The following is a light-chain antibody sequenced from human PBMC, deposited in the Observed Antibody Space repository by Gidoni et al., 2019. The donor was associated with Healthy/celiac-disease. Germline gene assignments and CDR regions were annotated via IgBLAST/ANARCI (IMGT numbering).Light chain of an antibody. J-gene: IGLJ2*01. Sequence: QSVLTQTPSASGTAGQRVTISCSGSSSNLGSNTVNWYQQLPGTAPKLLIYSNNQRPSGVPDRFSGSKSVTSASLAISGLQSEDEADYYCAAWDDSLNGVVFGGGPKLTVL. V-gene: IGLV1-44*01. CDR3: AAWDDSLNGVV. CDR2: SNN. CDR1: SSNLGSNT.